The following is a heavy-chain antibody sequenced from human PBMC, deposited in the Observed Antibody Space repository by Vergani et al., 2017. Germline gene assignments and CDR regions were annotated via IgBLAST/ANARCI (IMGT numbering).Heavy chain of an antibody. D-gene: IGHD1-20*01. Sequence: EIQLVESGGGWVQPGGSLRLSCVVSGFDFSSYIMNWVRQAPGKGLEWVSGISWNSGSIGYADSVKGRFTISRDNAKNSLYLQMNSLRAEDTALYYCAKNALTGTLLGFDYWGQGTLVTVSS. CDR2: ISWNSGSI. J-gene: IGHJ4*02. CDR1: GFDFSSYI. V-gene: IGHV3-9*01. CDR3: AKNALTGTLLGFDY.